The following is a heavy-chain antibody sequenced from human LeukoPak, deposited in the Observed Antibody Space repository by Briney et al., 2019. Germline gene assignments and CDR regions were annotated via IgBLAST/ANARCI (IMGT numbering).Heavy chain of an antibody. CDR2: IYYSGST. CDR3: AHGNILTGLGIDY. D-gene: IGHD3-9*01. J-gene: IGHJ4*02. V-gene: IGHV4-30-4*01. Sequence: SETLSHTCTVSGGSISSGDYYWSWIRQPPGKGLEWIGYIYYSGSTYYNPSLKSRVTISVDTSKNQFSLKLSSVTAADTAVYYCAHGNILTGLGIDYWGQGTLVTVSS. CDR1: GGSISSGDYY.